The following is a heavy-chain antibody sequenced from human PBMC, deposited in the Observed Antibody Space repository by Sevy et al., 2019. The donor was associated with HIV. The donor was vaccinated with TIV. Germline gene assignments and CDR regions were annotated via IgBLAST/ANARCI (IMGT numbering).Heavy chain of an antibody. V-gene: IGHV3-7*01. D-gene: IGHD5-18*01. J-gene: IGHJ4*02. CDR3: VREGVGGYSYSLDC. CDR1: GFTFSSYW. CDR2: MKEDGGEG. Sequence: GGSLRLSCAASGFTFSSYWMSWVRQAPGKGLEWVATMKEDGGEGNNVDPVKGGFTIARDNAKNSLYLQMNSLRAEDTAVYYCVREGVGGYSYSLDCWGQGTLVTVSS.